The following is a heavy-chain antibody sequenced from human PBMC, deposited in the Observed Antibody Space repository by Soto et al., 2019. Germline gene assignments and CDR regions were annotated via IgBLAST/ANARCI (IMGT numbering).Heavy chain of an antibody. V-gene: IGHV1-3*01. CDR2: INAGNGNT. CDR3: SRDGAAAAP. D-gene: IGHD6-25*01. CDR1: GYTFTSYA. Sequence: QVQLVQSGAEVKKPGASVKVSCKASGYTFTSYAMHWVRQAPGQRLEWMGWINAGNGNTKYSQKFQGRVTITRDTSASKAYRELRSLVSEDTAVDYCSRDGAAAAPWGQGTLVTVS. J-gene: IGHJ5*02.